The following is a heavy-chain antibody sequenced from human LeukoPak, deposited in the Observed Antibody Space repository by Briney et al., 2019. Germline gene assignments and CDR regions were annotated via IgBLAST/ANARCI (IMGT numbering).Heavy chain of an antibody. J-gene: IGHJ1*01. Sequence: SETLSLTCTVSGGSISSYYWSWIRQPAGKGLEWIGRIYTSGSTNYNPSLKSRVTMSVDTSKNQFSLKLSSVTAADTAVYYCARYRRDYYDSSGRLGYFQHWGQGTLVTVSS. V-gene: IGHV4-4*07. D-gene: IGHD3-22*01. CDR1: GGSISSYY. CDR2: IYTSGST. CDR3: ARYRRDYYDSSGRLGYFQH.